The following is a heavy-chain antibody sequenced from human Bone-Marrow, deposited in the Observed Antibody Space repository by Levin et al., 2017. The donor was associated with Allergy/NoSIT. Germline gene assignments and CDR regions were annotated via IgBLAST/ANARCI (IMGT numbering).Heavy chain of an antibody. CDR2: ISAYNGNT. V-gene: IGHV1-18*01. J-gene: IGHJ6*03. Sequence: GESLKVSCKASGYTFTNFAIGWVRQAPGQGLEWMGWISAYNGNTIYAQRLQGRVTMTTDTSTTTVYMELRSLRSDDTAVYYCARGRDYYYYMDVWGKGTTVTVSS. CDR1: GYTFTNFA. CDR3: ARGRDYYYYMDV.